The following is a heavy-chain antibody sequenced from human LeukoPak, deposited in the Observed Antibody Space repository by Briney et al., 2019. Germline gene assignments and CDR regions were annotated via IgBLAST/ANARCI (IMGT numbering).Heavy chain of an antibody. CDR2: INTNTGNP. CDR3: AHIVVVPGGLDAFDI. V-gene: IGHV7-4-1*02. D-gene: IGHD2-2*01. CDR1: GYTFTSYA. Sequence: GASVKVSCKASGYTFTSYAMNWVRQAPGQGLEWMGWINTNTGNPTYAQGFTGRFVFSLDTSVSTAYLQISSLKAEDTAVYYCAHIVVVPGGLDAFDIWGQGTMVTVSS. J-gene: IGHJ3*02.